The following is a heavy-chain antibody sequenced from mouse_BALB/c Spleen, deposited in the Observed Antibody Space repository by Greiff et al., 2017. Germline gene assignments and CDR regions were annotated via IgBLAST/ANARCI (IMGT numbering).Heavy chain of an antibody. CDR1: GFTFTDYY. CDR2: IRNKANGYTT. CDR3: ARDSTGPSWFAY. D-gene: IGHD4-1*02. V-gene: IGHV7-3*02. Sequence: DVKLVESGGGLVQPGGSLRLSCAPSGFTFTDYYMSWVRQPPGKALEWLGFIRNKANGYTTEYSASVKGRFTISRDNSQSILYLQMNTLRAEDSATLYCARDSTGPSWFAYWGQGTLVTVSA. J-gene: IGHJ3*01.